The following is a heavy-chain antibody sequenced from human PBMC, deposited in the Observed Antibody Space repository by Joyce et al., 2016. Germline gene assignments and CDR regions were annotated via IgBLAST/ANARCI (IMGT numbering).Heavy chain of an antibody. V-gene: IGHV3-30*03. CDR2: MSYDGSHQ. Sequence: GGSLRLSCAASEFAFSSHAMHWVRQAPGKGLEWVAVMSYDGSHQYYADSVRGRFTISRDNSQNTLYLQMNSLRVEDTAVYYCTRSSRTGYTAGWPDFDYWGQGTLVTVSS. CDR1: EFAFSSHA. CDR3: TRSSRTGYTAGWPDFDY. J-gene: IGHJ4*02. D-gene: IGHD2-2*02.